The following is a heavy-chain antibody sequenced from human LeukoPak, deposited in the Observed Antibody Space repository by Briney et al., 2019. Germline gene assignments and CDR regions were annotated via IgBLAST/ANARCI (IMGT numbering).Heavy chain of an antibody. CDR3: ARDLGYNHGPFDY. CDR2: INSDGSST. D-gene: IGHD5-18*01. V-gene: IGHV3-74*01. Sequence: QPGGSLRLSCAASGFTFSSYWMHWVRQAPGKGLVWVSRINSDGSSTRYADSVKGRFTMSRDNAKNTLYLQLNSLRAEDTAVYYCARDLGYNHGPFDYWGQGILVTVSS. CDR1: GFTFSSYW. J-gene: IGHJ4*02.